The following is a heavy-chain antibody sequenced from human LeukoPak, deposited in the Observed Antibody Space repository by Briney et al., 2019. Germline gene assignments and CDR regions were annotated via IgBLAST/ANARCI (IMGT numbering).Heavy chain of an antibody. Sequence: ASVKVSCKVSGYTLTELSMHWVRQAPGKGLEWMGGFDPEDGETIYALKFQGRVAMTRNTSISTAYMELSSLTSEDTAVYYCAREAVAPRLFDYWGQGTLVTVSS. D-gene: IGHD4-23*01. CDR3: AREAVAPRLFDY. V-gene: IGHV1-24*01. J-gene: IGHJ4*02. CDR2: FDPEDGET. CDR1: GYTLTELS.